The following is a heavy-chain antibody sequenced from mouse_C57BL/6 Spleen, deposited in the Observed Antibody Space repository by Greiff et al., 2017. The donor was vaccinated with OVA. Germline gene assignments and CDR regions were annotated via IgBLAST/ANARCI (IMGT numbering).Heavy chain of an antibody. J-gene: IGHJ4*01. CDR3: ARGYYSNFYAMDY. V-gene: IGHV1-64*01. CDR1: GYTFTSYW. D-gene: IGHD2-5*01. Sequence: VKLQQPGAELVKPGASVKLSCKASGYTFTSYWMHWVKQRPGQGLEWIGMIHPNSGSTNYNEKFKSKATLTVDKSSSTAYMQLSSLTSEDSAVYYCARGYYSNFYAMDYWGQGTSVTVSS. CDR2: IHPNSGST.